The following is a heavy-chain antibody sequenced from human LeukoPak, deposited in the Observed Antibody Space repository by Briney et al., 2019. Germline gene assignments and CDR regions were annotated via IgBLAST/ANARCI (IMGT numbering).Heavy chain of an antibody. V-gene: IGHV3-48*04. CDR3: ASKQGDY. Sequence: GGSLRLSCAASGFTFSDYSMNWVRQAPGKGLEWVSYISFSVNTKYYGDSVKGRFTISRDNAKNSLYLQMNSLRAEDTAVYYCASKQGDYWGQGTLVTVPS. CDR2: ISFSVNTK. J-gene: IGHJ4*02. CDR1: GFTFSDYS.